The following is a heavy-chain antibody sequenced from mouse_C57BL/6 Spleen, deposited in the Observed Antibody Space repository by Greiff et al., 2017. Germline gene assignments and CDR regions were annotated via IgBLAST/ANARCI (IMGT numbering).Heavy chain of an antibody. D-gene: IGHD2-3*01. V-gene: IGHV1-85*01. Sequence: QVQLKESGPELVKPGASVKLSCKASGYTFTSYDINWVKQRPGQGLEWIGWIYPRDGSTKYNEKFKGKATLTVDTSSSTAYMELHSLSSEDSAVYFCARQGIYDGYYGFAYWGQGTLVTVSA. CDR2: IYPRDGST. J-gene: IGHJ3*01. CDR3: ARQGIYDGYYGFAY. CDR1: GYTFTSYD.